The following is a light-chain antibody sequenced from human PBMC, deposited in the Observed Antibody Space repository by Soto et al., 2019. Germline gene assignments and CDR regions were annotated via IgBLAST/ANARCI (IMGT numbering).Light chain of an antibody. V-gene: IGKV3-20*01. CDR3: QQYGSSIT. CDR2: GAS. Sequence: EIVLTQSPGTLSLSPGERATLSCRASQSVSNNYLAWYQQKPGQAPRLLIYGASNRATGIPDRFSGSGSGTDFTLTISRLEPEDFAVYYCQQYGSSITFGQVTRLEIK. J-gene: IGKJ5*01. CDR1: QSVSNNY.